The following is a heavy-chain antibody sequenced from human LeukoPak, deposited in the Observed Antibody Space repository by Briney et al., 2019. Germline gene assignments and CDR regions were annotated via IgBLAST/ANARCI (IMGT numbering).Heavy chain of an antibody. CDR1: VFTFIGYY. J-gene: IGHJ4*02. Sequence: ASVTVSCKPSVFTFIGYYMHWVRPAPGQGLEWMGWINLNTGDTDYAPKFQGRVTMTRDTSITTAYMELSRLRYDDTAVYYCARDQPALDYWGRGTLVTVSS. V-gene: IGHV1-2*02. CDR2: INLNTGDT. CDR3: ARDQPALDY.